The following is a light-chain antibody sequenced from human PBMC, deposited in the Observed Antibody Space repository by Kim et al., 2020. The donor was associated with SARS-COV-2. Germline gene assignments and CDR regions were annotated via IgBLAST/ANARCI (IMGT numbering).Light chain of an antibody. CDR3: QQYAGSPLSAT. CDR2: GAS. V-gene: IGKV3-20*01. CDR1: QTVNNY. Sequence: GERATLPCRASQTVNNYLAWYQQKPGQAPRLLIYGASSRATGIPERFSGSGSGTDFTLTISRLEPEDFAVFYCQQYAGSPLSATFGGGTKVDIK. J-gene: IGKJ4*01.